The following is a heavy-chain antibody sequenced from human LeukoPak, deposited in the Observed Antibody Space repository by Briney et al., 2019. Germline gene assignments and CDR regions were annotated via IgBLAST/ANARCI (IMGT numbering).Heavy chain of an antibody. CDR2: ISYEGSNK. J-gene: IGHJ6*03. D-gene: IGHD1-26*01. CDR1: GFTFSSYA. V-gene: IGHV3-30*01. CDR3: AREVYPTNYYYYYMDV. Sequence: GRSLRLSCAASGFTFSSYAMHWVRQAPGKGLEWVAVISYEGSNKYYADSVKGRFTISRDNSKNTLYLQMNSLRAEDTAVYYCAREVYPTNYYYYYMDVWGKGTTVTVSS.